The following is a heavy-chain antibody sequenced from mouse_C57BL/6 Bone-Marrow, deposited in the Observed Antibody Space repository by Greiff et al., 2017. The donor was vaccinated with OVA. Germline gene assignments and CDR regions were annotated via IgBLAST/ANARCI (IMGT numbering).Heavy chain of an antibody. D-gene: IGHD1-1*01. CDR1: GYAFSSSW. V-gene: IGHV1-82*01. Sequence: QVQLQQSGPELVKPGASVKISCKASGYAFSSSWMNWVKQRPGKGLEWIGRIYPGDGDTNYNGKFKGKATLTADKSSSTAYLQLSSLTSEDSAVYFWARLYYGSSLYVWGTGTTVTVSS. J-gene: IGHJ1*03. CDR3: ARLYYGSSLYV. CDR2: IYPGDGDT.